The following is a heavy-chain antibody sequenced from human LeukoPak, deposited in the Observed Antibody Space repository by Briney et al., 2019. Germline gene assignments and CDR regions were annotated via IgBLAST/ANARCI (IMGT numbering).Heavy chain of an antibody. V-gene: IGHV1-8*01. Sequence: ASVKVSCKASGYTFTSYDINWVRQATGQGLEWMGWMNPNSGNTGYAQKFQGRVTMTRNTSISTAYMELSSLRSEDTAVYYCAREGSGYTYGRGSYFDYWGHGILVTVSS. CDR3: AREGSGYTYGRGSYFDY. J-gene: IGHJ4*01. D-gene: IGHD5-18*01. CDR1: GYTFTSYD. CDR2: MNPNSGNT.